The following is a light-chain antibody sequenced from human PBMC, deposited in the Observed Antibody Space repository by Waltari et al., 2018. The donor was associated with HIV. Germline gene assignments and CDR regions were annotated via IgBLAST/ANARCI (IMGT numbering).Light chain of an antibody. CDR3: CSYAGSYTFV. V-gene: IGLV2-11*01. CDR1: RSDVGGYNY. Sequence: QSALTQPRSVSGSPGQSVTISCTGTRSDVGGYNYVYWYQQHPGKAPKLMIYDVSKRPSGVPDRFSGSKSGNTASLTISGLQAEDEADYYCCSYAGSYTFVFGGGTKLTVL. CDR2: DVS. J-gene: IGLJ2*01.